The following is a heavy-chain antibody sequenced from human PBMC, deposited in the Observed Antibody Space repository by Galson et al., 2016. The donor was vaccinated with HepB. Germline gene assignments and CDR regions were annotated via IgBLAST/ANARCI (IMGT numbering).Heavy chain of an antibody. V-gene: IGHV4-39*02. CDR3: ARRTYGSGNDY. Sequence: SETLSLTCNVSGDSASTSNYYWGWVRQPPGKELEWIGSIYCSGTTFYKSSLKSRVTISVDTSKNHHSLRLTSATAADTAVYYCARRTYGSGNDYWGQGALVTVSS. CDR1: GDSASTSNYY. J-gene: IGHJ4*02. CDR2: IYCSGTT. D-gene: IGHD3-10*01.